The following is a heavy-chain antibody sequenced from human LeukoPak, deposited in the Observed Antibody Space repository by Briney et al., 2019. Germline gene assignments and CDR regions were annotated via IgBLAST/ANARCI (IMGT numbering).Heavy chain of an antibody. CDR2: INSDGSTT. V-gene: IGHV3-74*01. CDR3: TRRVSATRWFDP. CDR1: GFTFSSYW. D-gene: IGHD2-15*01. Sequence: PGGSLRLSCAASGFTFSSYWMHWVRQAPGKGLVWVSRINSDGSTTNYADSVKGRFTISRDNAENTMYLQMNSLRVEDTAVHYCTRRVSATRWFDPWGQGTLVTVSS. J-gene: IGHJ5*02.